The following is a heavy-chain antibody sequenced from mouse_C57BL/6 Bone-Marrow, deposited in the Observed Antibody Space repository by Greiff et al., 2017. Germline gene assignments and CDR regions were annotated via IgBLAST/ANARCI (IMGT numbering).Heavy chain of an antibody. D-gene: IGHD2-5*01. CDR2: IYPGSGST. Sequence: QVQLQQPGAELVKPGASVKMSCKASGYTFTSYWITWVKQRPGQGLEWIGDIYPGSGSTNYNEKFKSKATLTVDTSSSTAYMQLSSLTSEDSAVYYCAGPYYSNYWFAYWGQGTLVTVSA. CDR1: GYTFTSYW. J-gene: IGHJ3*01. CDR3: AGPYYSNYWFAY. V-gene: IGHV1-55*01.